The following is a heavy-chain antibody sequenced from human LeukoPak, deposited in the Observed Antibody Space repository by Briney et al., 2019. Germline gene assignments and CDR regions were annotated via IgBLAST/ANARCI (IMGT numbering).Heavy chain of an antibody. V-gene: IGHV1-8*02. CDR3: AGGSPLLAARHHY. CDR2: MNPNSGNT. Sequence: ASVKVSCKASGYTFTGYYMHWVRQATGQGLEWMGWMNPNSGNTGYAQKFRGRVTMTRNTSISTAYMELSSLRSEDTAVYYCAGGSPLLAARHHYWGQGTLVTVSS. D-gene: IGHD6-6*01. J-gene: IGHJ4*02. CDR1: GYTFTGYY.